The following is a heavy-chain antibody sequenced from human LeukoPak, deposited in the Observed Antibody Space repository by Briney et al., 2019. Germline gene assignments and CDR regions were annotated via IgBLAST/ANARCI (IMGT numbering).Heavy chain of an antibody. V-gene: IGHV3-30*02. J-gene: IGHJ4*02. CDR2: IRYDGSNK. CDR3: ARQKYLRGPDVEYFDY. Sequence: GGSLRLSCAASGFTFSSYGMHWVRQAPGKGLEWVAFIRYDGSNKYYADSVKGRFTISRDNSKDTLYLQMNSLRAEDTAVYYCARQKYLRGPDVEYFDYWGQGTLVTVSS. D-gene: IGHD5/OR15-5a*01. CDR1: GFTFSSYG.